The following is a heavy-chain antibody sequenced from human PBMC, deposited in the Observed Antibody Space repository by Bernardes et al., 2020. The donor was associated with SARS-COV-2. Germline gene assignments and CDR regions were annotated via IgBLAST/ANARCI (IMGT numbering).Heavy chain of an antibody. Sequence: SETLSLTCAVYGGSFSGYYWSWIRQPPGKGLEWIGEINHSGSTNYNPSLKSRVTISVDTSKNQFSLKLNSVTAADTAVYYCARGGLFTIFGVVIISGNYDMDVWGQGTTVTVSS. D-gene: IGHD3-3*01. CDR2: INHSGST. J-gene: IGHJ6*02. CDR1: GGSFSGYY. V-gene: IGHV4-34*01. CDR3: ARGGLFTIFGVVIISGNYDMDV.